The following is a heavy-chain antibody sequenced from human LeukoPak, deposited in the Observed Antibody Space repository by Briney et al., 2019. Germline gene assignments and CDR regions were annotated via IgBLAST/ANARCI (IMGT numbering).Heavy chain of an antibody. Sequence: SETLSLTCTVSGGSISSGGYYWSWIRQHPGRGLEWIGYIYYSGSTYYNPSLKSRVTISVDTSKNQFSLKLSSVTAADTAVYYCAREKWARIVPDYYYGMDVWGQGTTVTVSS. J-gene: IGHJ6*02. CDR1: GGSISSGGYY. CDR2: IYYSGST. V-gene: IGHV4-31*03. CDR3: AREKWARIVPDYYYGMDV. D-gene: IGHD3-22*01.